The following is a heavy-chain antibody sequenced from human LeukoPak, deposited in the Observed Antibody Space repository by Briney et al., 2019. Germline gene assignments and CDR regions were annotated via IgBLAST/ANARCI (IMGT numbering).Heavy chain of an antibody. V-gene: IGHV4-34*01. Sequence: SETLSLTCAVYSGSFSGYYWSWIRQPPGKGLEWIGEINHSGSTNYNPSLKSRVTISVDTSKNQFSLKLSSVTAADTAVYYCARVRNRYPDYWGQGTLVTVSS. CDR2: INHSGST. CDR3: ARVRNRYPDY. CDR1: SGSFSGYY. J-gene: IGHJ4*02. D-gene: IGHD1-1*01.